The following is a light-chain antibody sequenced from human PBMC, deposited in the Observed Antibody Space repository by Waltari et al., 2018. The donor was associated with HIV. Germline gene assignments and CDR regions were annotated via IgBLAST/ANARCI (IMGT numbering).Light chain of an antibody. J-gene: IGLJ2*01. CDR2: TNK. CDR1: SSNLGAGYD. Sequence: QSVLTQPPSVSGAPGQRVTISCTGSSSNLGAGYDVHWYQQLPGTATQLLTYTNKYRPSGVPERCSGSKSGSSASLAITGLQAEDEADYYCQSLDNSLSGNVVFGGGTKLTVL. CDR3: QSLDNSLSGNVV. V-gene: IGLV1-40*01.